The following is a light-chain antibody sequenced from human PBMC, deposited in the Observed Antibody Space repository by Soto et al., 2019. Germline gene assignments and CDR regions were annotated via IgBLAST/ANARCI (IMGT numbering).Light chain of an antibody. CDR3: CAFGGVFGM. CDR1: SSDVGGYNF. V-gene: IGLV2-8*01. CDR2: ELT. J-gene: IGLJ3*02. Sequence: QSALTQPPSASGSPGQSVTISCTGTSSDVGGYNFVSWYQQHPGKAPKLMISELTQRASGVPDRFSGSRSGNTASLSISGLRPEDEADYYCCAFGGVFGMFGGGTKLTVL.